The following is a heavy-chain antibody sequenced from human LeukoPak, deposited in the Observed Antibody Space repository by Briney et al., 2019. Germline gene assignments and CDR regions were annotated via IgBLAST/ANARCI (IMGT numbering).Heavy chain of an antibody. D-gene: IGHD3-10*01. Sequence: GGSLRLSCAASGFTFTSYGIHWVRQAPGKGLEWVAVVTYDGSGKWYVDAVKGRFTISRDNSKNTLYLQMNSLRTEDTAVYYCAKDHVIMVRGGYFSMDVWGQGTTVIVSS. J-gene: IGHJ6*02. CDR1: GFTFTSYG. CDR2: VTYDGSGK. V-gene: IGHV3-30*18. CDR3: AKDHVIMVRGGYFSMDV.